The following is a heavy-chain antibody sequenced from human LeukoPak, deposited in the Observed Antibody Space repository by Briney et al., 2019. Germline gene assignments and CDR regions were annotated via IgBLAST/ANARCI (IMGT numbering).Heavy chain of an antibody. CDR2: INHSGST. D-gene: IGHD3-16*01. V-gene: IGHV4-34*01. J-gene: IGHJ3*02. CDR1: GGSFSGYY. CDR3: ARSLGGIDAFDI. Sequence: PSETLSLTCAVYGGSFSGYYWSWIRQPPGKGLEWIGEINHSGSTNYNPSLKSRVTISVDRSKNQFSLKLSSVTAADTAVYYCARSLGGIDAFDIWGQGTMVTVSS.